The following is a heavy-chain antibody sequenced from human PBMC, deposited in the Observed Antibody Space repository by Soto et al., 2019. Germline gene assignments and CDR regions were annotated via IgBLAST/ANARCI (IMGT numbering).Heavy chain of an antibody. J-gene: IGHJ3*02. V-gene: IGHV4-59*11. CDR3: GRGNDRKSSTFDI. Sequence: QVQLQESGPGLVKPSETLSLTCTVAGGSLTDHYWNWFRQSPGKGLHWIGYVYYSGGTNYNPSLKSRVTMSVDTSKNQFSLNLRSVTAADTVVYSCGRGNDRKSSTFDIWGQGTMVCVSS. D-gene: IGHD1-26*01. CDR2: VYYSGGT. CDR1: GGSLTDHY.